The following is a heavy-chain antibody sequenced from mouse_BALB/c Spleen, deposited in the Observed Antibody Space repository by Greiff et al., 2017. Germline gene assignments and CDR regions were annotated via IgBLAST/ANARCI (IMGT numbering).Heavy chain of an antibody. CDR3: ARSAYYGNYVAY. V-gene: IGHV1S81*02. Sequence: VKLQQPGAELVKPGASVKLSCKASGYTFTSYWMHWVKQRPGQGLEWIGEINPSNGRTNYNEKFKSKATLTVDKSSSTAYMQLSSLTSEDSAVYYCARSAYYGNYVAYWGQGTLVTVSA. J-gene: IGHJ3*01. D-gene: IGHD2-10*01. CDR1: GYTFTSYW. CDR2: INPSNGRT.